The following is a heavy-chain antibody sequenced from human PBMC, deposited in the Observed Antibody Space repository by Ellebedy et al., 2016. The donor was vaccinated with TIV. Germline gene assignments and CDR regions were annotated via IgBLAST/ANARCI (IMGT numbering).Heavy chain of an antibody. V-gene: IGHV3-30*03. J-gene: IGHJ4*02. CDR1: GFTFSSYD. Sequence: PGGSLRLSCAASGFTFSSYDMHWVRKAQGKGLEWVALLSYDANNKYYADSVKGRFTISRDNSMTTVYLEINSLRAEDTALYYCARDLDKSSGWYGGAAYWGQGTQVTVSS. CDR2: LSYDANNK. D-gene: IGHD6-19*01. CDR3: ARDLDKSSGWYGGAAY.